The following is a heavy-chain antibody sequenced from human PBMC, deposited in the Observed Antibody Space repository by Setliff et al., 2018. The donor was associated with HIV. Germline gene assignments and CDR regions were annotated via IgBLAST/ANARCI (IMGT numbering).Heavy chain of an antibody. CDR1: GGSVSSSSYY. Sequence: SETLSLTCTVSGGSVSSSSYYCGWIRQATGKGLEWIGTIYYSGDTQYNPSFKSRVIMSVDTSKNQFSLRLISVTAADTSVYYCARMEATRPPRGLDYWGTGRLVTVSS. D-gene: IGHD6-6*01. J-gene: IGHJ4*02. V-gene: IGHV4-39*01. CDR3: ARMEATRPPRGLDY. CDR2: IYYSGDT.